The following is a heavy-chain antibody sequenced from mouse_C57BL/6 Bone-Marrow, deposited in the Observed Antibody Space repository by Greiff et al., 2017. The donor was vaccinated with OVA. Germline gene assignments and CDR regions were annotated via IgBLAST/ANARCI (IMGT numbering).Heavy chain of an antibody. D-gene: IGHD1-1*01. V-gene: IGHV1-81*01. CDR2: IDPRSGNT. CDR1: GYTFTSYG. J-gene: IGHJ3*01. Sequence: VQLQESGAELARPGASVKLSCKASGYTFTSYGISWVKQRTVQGLEWIGEIDPRSGNTYYNEKFKGKATLTADTSSSTAYMELRSLTSEDSAVYFGAMYYYGSSPFAYWGQGTLVTVSA. CDR3: AMYYYGSSPFAY.